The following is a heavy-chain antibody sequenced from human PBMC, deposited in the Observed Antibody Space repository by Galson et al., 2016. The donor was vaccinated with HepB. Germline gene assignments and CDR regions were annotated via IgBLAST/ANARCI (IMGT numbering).Heavy chain of an antibody. Sequence: SETLSLTCSVSGDSISSVAYYWTWIRQTPGKGLEWIGDIYYSGGTKYNPSLQSRISMSVDTSRNQFSLKLRSATAADSSVYFCTRHLEVAGLEYWGRGTRVTVSS. D-gene: IGHD6-19*01. CDR1: GDSISSVAYY. V-gene: IGHV4-39*01. CDR2: IYYSGGT. CDR3: TRHLEVAGLEY. J-gene: IGHJ4*02.